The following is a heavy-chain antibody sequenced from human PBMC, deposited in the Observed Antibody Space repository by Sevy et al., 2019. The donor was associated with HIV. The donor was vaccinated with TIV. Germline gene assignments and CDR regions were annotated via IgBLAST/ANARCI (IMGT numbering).Heavy chain of an antibody. Sequence: LETLSLTCTVSGGSISSSSYYWGWIRQPPGKGLEWIGSIYYSGSTYYNPSLKSRVTISVDTSKNQFSLKLSSVTAADTAVYYCATLGGSYSYYYYGMDVWGQGTTVTVSS. CDR1: GGSISSSSYY. CDR2: IYYSGST. V-gene: IGHV4-39*01. D-gene: IGHD1-26*01. CDR3: ATLGGSYSYYYYGMDV. J-gene: IGHJ6*02.